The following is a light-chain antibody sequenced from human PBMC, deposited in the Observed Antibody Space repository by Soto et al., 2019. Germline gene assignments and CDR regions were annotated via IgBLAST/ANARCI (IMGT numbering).Light chain of an antibody. J-gene: IGKJ4*01. Sequence: EIVLTQSPGTLSLSPGERATLSCRASQSVSRDLAWYQQKHGQAPRLLIYDACKRATGIPDRFSGSGSGTDFTLTISSLEPEDFAVYYCQQRSDWPPLTFGGGTKVEVK. CDR3: QQRSDWPPLT. CDR2: DAC. CDR1: QSVSRD. V-gene: IGKV3-11*01.